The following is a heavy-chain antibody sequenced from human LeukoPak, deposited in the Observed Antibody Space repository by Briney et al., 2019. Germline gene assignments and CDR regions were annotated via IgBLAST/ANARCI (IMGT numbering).Heavy chain of an antibody. J-gene: IGHJ6*03. D-gene: IGHD3-10*01. CDR1: GGSISSYY. CDR3: ARVSVLWFGGKDYYYMDV. CDR2: IYYSGST. Sequence: SETLSLTCTVSGGSISSYYWSWIRQPPGKGLEWIGYIYYSGSTNYNPSLKSRVTISVDTSKNQFSLKLSSVTAADTAVYYCARVSVLWFGGKDYYYMDVWGKGTTVTVSS. V-gene: IGHV4-59*08.